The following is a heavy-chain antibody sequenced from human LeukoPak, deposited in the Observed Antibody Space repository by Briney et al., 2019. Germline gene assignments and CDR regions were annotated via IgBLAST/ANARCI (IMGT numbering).Heavy chain of an antibody. CDR1: GGSFSGYQ. J-gene: IGHJ5*02. D-gene: IGHD6-13*01. CDR2: INHSGST. V-gene: IGHV4-34*01. CDR3: ARERGLYSSSWNKNWFDP. Sequence: PSETLSLTCAVYGGSFSGYQWTWIRQPPGKGLEWIGEINHSGSTNYDPSLKSRVTISVDTSKNQFSLKLSSVTAADTAVYYCARERGLYSSSWNKNWFDPWGQGTLVTVSS.